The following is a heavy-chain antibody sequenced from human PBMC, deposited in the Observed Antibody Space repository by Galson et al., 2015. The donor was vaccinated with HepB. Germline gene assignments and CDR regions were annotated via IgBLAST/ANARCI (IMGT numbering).Heavy chain of an antibody. Sequence: LTCTVPGGSISSYYWSWIRQPPGKGLEWIGYIYYSGSTNYNPSLKSRVTISVDTSKNQFSLKLSSVTAADTAVYYCARGQSSGWYGRGSLDYWGQGTLVTVSS. V-gene: IGHV4-59*01. J-gene: IGHJ4*02. D-gene: IGHD6-19*01. CDR1: GGSISSYY. CDR2: IYYSGST. CDR3: ARGQSSGWYGRGSLDY.